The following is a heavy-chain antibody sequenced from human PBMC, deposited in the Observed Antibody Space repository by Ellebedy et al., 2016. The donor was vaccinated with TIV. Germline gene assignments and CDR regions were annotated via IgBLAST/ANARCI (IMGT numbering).Heavy chain of an antibody. CDR3: ARDSGSYGPIDY. V-gene: IGHV4-34*01. J-gene: IGHJ4*02. Sequence: GSLRLXXAVYGGSFSGYYWSWIRQPPGKGLEWIGEIYHSGSTNYNPSLKSRVTISVDKSKNQFSLKLSSVTAADTAVYYCARDSGSYGPIDYWGQGTLVTVSS. CDR2: IYHSGST. D-gene: IGHD1-26*01. CDR1: GGSFSGYY.